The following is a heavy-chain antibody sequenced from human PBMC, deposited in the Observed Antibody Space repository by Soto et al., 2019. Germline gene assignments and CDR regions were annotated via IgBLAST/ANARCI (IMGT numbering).Heavy chain of an antibody. CDR3: AKEKPTTTCFDS. J-gene: IGHJ4*02. V-gene: IGHV3-23*01. Sequence: LRLSCLASGFSFSSYPMTWVRQAPGKGLEWVSVISGSGTNTYYAESVKGRFTISRDSSQNTLYLQMNSLRAEDTAVYYCAKEKPTTTCFDSWGQGXLVTVYS. CDR1: GFSFSSYP. D-gene: IGHD1-1*01. CDR2: ISGSGTNT.